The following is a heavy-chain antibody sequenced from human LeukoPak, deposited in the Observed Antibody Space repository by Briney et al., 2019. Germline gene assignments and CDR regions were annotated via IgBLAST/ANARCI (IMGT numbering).Heavy chain of an antibody. Sequence: GGSLRLSCAASGFTFSTYGMHWVRQAPGKGLEWVAVIWHDGSNKYYAESVKGRFTISRDNSKNTLYLQMDSLRAEDTAVYYCARDGTVKYSQFSDAFDIWGQGTMVTVSS. CDR2: IWHDGSNK. CDR1: GFTFSTYG. D-gene: IGHD1/OR15-1a*01. V-gene: IGHV3-33*01. CDR3: ARDGTVKYSQFSDAFDI. J-gene: IGHJ3*02.